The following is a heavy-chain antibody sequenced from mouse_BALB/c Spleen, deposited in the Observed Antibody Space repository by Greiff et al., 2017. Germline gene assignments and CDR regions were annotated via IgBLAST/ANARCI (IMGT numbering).Heavy chain of an antibody. V-gene: IGHV5-6-3*01. J-gene: IGHJ4*01. CDR1: GFTFSSYG. CDR3: ARETFYYYAMDY. CDR2: INSNGGST. Sequence: EVQLMESGGGLVQPGGSLKLSCAASGFTFSSYGMSWVRQTPDKRLELVATINSNGGSTYYPDSVKGRFTISRDNAKNTLYLQMSSLKSEDTAMYYCARETFYYYAMDYWGQGTSVTVSS.